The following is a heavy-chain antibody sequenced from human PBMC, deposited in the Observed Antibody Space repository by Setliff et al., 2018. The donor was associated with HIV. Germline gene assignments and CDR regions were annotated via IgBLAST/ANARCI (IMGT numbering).Heavy chain of an antibody. CDR3: AREMAATAHPDDPYFQH. CDR1: GFSFSSYW. Sequence: GGSLRLSCAASGFSFSSYWMSWVRQAPGKGLEWVANIKQDGSEKYYVDSVKGRFTISRDNAKNSLYLQMNSLRAEDTAVYYCAREMAATAHPDDPYFQHWGQGTLVTVSS. J-gene: IGHJ1*01. V-gene: IGHV3-7*01. CDR2: IKQDGSEK. D-gene: IGHD6-13*01.